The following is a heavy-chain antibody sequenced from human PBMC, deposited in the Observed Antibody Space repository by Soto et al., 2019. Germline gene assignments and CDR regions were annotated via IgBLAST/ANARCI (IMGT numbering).Heavy chain of an antibody. CDR3: ARVPDTRARWFDP. D-gene: IGHD5-18*01. V-gene: IGHV4-61*01. CDR2: IYYSGST. Sequence: QVQLQESGPGLVKPSETLSLTCTVSGGSVSSGSYYWSWIRQPPGKGLEWIGYIYYSGSTNYNPSLKSRVTLSVDTSKNQFSLKLSSVTAADTAVYYCARVPDTRARWFDPWGQGTLVTVSS. CDR1: GGSVSSGSYY. J-gene: IGHJ5*02.